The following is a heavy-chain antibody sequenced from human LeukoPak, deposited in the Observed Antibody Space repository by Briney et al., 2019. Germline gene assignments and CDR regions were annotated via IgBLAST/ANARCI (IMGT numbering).Heavy chain of an antibody. CDR1: GFTFSSYW. J-gene: IGHJ6*02. CDR2: INTDGSSTST. D-gene: IGHD2-2*01. V-gene: IGHV3-74*01. CDR3: AKDIRYQLPIYGMDV. Sequence: PGGSLRLSCAASGFTFSSYWMHWVRQAPGKGLVWVSRINTDGSSTSTSYADSVKGRFTISRDNAKNSLYLQMNSLRTEDTALYYCAKDIRYQLPIYGMDVWGQGTTVTVSS.